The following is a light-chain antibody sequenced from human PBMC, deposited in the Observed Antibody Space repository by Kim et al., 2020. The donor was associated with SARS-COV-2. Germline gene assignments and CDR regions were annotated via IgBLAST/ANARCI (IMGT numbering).Light chain of an antibody. V-gene: IGLV3-19*01. J-gene: IGLJ2*01. Sequence: VALGQTVTITCQGDSLRSYYATWYQQKPGQAPILVIYGKNNRPSGIPDRFSGSSSGNTASLTITGTQAGDEADYYCNSRDSNENVFFGGGTQLTVL. CDR1: SLRSYY. CDR3: NSRDSNENVF. CDR2: GKN.